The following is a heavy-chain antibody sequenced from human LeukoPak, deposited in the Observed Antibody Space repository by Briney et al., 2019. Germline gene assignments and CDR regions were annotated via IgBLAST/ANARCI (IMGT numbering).Heavy chain of an antibody. CDR3: ARQIATLGWVNWFDP. V-gene: IGHV4-59*11. J-gene: IGHJ5*02. CDR1: GDSINSHD. D-gene: IGHD6-6*01. Sequence: SETLSLTCTVSGDSINSHDWSWLRQSPDKRQEWIGYVLRSGSAIYNLSLQSRVTISLDTPRNQFSLKLTSVTAADTAVYYCARQIATLGWVNWFDPWGQGTLVTVSS. CDR2: VLRSGSA.